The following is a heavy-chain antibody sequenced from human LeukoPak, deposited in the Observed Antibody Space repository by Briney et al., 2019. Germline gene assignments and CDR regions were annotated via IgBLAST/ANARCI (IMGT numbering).Heavy chain of an antibody. J-gene: IGHJ5*02. V-gene: IGHV4-39*01. CDR1: GGSISSSSYY. Sequence: SETLSLTCTVSGGSISSSSYYWGWIRQPPGKGLEWIGSIYYSGSTYYNPSPKSRVTISVDTSKNQFSLKLSSVTAADTAVYYCARPHFIVGSWFDPWGQGTLVTVSS. CDR2: IYYSGST. CDR3: ARPHFIVGSWFDP. D-gene: IGHD2-15*01.